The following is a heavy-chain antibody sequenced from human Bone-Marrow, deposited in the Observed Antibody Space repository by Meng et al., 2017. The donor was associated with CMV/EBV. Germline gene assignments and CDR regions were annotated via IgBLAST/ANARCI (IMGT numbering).Heavy chain of an antibody. V-gene: IGHV2-26*01. CDR2: IFSNDEK. Sequence: SGPTLVKPTETLTLTCSVFGFSLYNSRMGVSWIRQPPGKALEWLAHIFSNDEKYFSASLKSRLTISKDTSKSQVVLTMTNVDPEDTGTYYCARKGYSYGAPLDFWGQGARVTFSS. CDR1: GFSLYNSRMG. J-gene: IGHJ4*02. CDR3: ARKGYSYGAPLDF. D-gene: IGHD3-16*02.